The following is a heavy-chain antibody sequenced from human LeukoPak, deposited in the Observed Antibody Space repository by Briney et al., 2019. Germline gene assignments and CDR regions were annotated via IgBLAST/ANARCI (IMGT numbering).Heavy chain of an antibody. CDR1: VGSLSSYY. J-gene: IGHJ4*02. CDR2: IYTSGST. Sequence: SETLSLTRTVSVGSLSSYYWSWLRQPARKGLEWIGRIYTSGSTNYNPSLKSRVTISVDKSKNQFSLKLSSVTAADTAVYYCARDGNHYGSGSYYSVDCWGQGPLVTVSS. CDR3: ARDGNHYGSGSYYSVDC. V-gene: IGHV4-4*07. D-gene: IGHD3-10*01.